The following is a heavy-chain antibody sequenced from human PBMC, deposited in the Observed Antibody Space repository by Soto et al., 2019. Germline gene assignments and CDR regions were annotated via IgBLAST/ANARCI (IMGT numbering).Heavy chain of an antibody. D-gene: IGHD3-22*01. V-gene: IGHV1-69*13. CDR2: IIPIFGTA. Sequence: SVKVSCKASGGTFSSYAISWVRQAPGQGLEWMGGIIPIFGTANYAQKFQGRVTITADESTSTAYMELSSLRSEDTAVYYCARPHSSGPYYFDDWGQGTLVTVSS. CDR3: ARPHSSGPYYFDD. J-gene: IGHJ4*02. CDR1: GGTFSSYA.